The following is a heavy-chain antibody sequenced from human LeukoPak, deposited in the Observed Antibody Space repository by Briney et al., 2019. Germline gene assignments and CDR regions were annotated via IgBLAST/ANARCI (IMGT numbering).Heavy chain of an antibody. V-gene: IGHV3-9*01. J-gene: IGHJ4*02. CDR3: AKDLYGDFSGFDY. CDR2: ISWNSGSI. Sequence: GGSLRLSCAASGFTFSNYAMHWVRQAPGKGLEWVSGISWNSGSIGYADSVKGRFTISRDNAKNSLYLQMNSLRAEDTALYYCAKDLYGDFSGFDYWGQGTLVTVSS. CDR1: GFTFSNYA. D-gene: IGHD4-17*01.